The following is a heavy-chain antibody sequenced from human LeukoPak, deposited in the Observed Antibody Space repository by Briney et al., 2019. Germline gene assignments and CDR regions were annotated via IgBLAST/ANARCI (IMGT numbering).Heavy chain of an antibody. CDR1: GFTFSDYY. J-gene: IGHJ6*03. D-gene: IGHD3-10*01. CDR2: IYYSGST. V-gene: IGHV4-59*01. Sequence: PGGSLRLSCAASGFTFSDYYWSWIRQPPGKGLEWIGYIYYSGSTNYNPSLKSRVTISVDTSKNRFSLKLSSVTAADTAVYYCARAADGYYGSGKEGHYMDVWGKGTTVTVSS. CDR3: ARAADGYYGSGKEGHYMDV.